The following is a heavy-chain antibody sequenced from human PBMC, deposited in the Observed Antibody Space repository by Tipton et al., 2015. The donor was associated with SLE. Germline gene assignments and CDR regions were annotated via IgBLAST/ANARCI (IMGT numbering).Heavy chain of an antibody. Sequence: TLSLTCTVSGGSISNYYWSWIRQPPGKGLEWIGFIYSSGGTNYNPSLKSRVTISVDTSKNPFYLELRSVTAADTAVYYCASGYDRDYWGLGTLVTVSS. CDR2: IYSSGGT. D-gene: IGHD5-12*01. J-gene: IGHJ4*02. V-gene: IGHV4-59*08. CDR3: ASGYDRDY. CDR1: GGSISNYY.